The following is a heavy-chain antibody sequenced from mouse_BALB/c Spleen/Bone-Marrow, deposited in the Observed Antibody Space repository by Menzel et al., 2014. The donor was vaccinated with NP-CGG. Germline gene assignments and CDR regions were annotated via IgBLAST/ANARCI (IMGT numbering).Heavy chain of an antibody. Sequence: VQLQQSGGGLVQPGGSRKLSCAASGFTFSSFGMHWVRQAPERGLEWVAYISSGSTSIFYSDTVRGRFTISRDNPKNTQFRQMTSLTSEDTAMYYCARGGNWDDFDVWGAGTTVTVSS. J-gene: IGHJ1*01. D-gene: IGHD4-1*01. CDR3: ARGGNWDDFDV. CDR2: ISSGSTSI. CDR1: GFTFSSFG. V-gene: IGHV5-17*02.